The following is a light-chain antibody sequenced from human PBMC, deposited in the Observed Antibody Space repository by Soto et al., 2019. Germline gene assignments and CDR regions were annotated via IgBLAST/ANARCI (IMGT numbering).Light chain of an antibody. CDR1: QSISSW. J-gene: IGKJ1*01. V-gene: IGKV1-5*03. CDR2: KAS. Sequence: DIQMTQSPSTLSASVGDRVTITCRASQSISSWLAWYQQKPGKAPKVLIYKASSLDSGVPSRFGGSGSGTEFTLTISSLQPDDFATYYCQQYNNYSWTFGQGTKVEIK. CDR3: QQYNNYSWT.